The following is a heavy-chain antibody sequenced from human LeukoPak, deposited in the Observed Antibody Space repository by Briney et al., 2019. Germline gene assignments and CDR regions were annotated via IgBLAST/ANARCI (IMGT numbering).Heavy chain of an antibody. CDR1: GFTFGDFH. J-gene: IGHJ4*02. CDR3: ARDPHAGIFDS. V-gene: IGHV3-48*02. CDR2: ISSGSSKT. Sequence: PGGSLRLSYATSGFTFGDFHMNWLRQAPGKGLEHVSYISSGSSKTYYADSVVGRFSISSDDDKTFLYLQMDSLRDGDTAVYYCARDPHAGIFDSWGQGTLVTVSS.